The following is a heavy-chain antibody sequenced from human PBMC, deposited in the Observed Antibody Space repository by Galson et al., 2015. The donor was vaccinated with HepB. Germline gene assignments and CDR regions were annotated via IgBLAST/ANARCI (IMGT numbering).Heavy chain of an antibody. V-gene: IGHV3-21*01. CDR2: ISSSSSYI. CDR1: GFTFSSYS. D-gene: IGHD3-16*01. Sequence: SLRLSCAASGFTFSSYSMNWVRQAPGKGLEWVSSISSSSSYIYYADSVKGRFTISRDNAKNSLYLQMNSLRAEDTAVYYCARDRQFGFPLTWGQGTLVTVSS. CDR3: ARDRQFGFPLT. J-gene: IGHJ5*02.